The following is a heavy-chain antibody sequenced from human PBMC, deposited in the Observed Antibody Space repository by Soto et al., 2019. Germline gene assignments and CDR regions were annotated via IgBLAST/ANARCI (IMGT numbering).Heavy chain of an antibody. V-gene: IGHV3-74*01. CDR3: ASSNLYSSSSWFDY. D-gene: IGHD6-6*01. Sequence: PGGSLRLSCAASGFTFSSYWMHWVRQAPGKGLVWVSRINSDGSSTSYADSVKGRFTISRDNAKNTLYLQMSSLRSEDTAVYYCASSNLYSSSSWFDYWGQGTLVTVSS. CDR2: INSDGSST. CDR1: GFTFSSYW. J-gene: IGHJ4*02.